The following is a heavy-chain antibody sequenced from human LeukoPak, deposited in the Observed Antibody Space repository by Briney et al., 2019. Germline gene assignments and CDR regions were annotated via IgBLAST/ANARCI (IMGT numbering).Heavy chain of an antibody. J-gene: IGHJ4*02. Sequence: GGSLRLSCAASGFTFSSYEMNWVRQAPGKGLEWVSYISSSGSTIYYADSVKGRFTISRDNAKNSLYLQMNSPRAEDTAVYYCAREGAVFDYWGQGTLVTVSS. V-gene: IGHV3-48*03. CDR3: AREGAVFDY. CDR2: ISSSGSTI. D-gene: IGHD1-26*01. CDR1: GFTFSSYE.